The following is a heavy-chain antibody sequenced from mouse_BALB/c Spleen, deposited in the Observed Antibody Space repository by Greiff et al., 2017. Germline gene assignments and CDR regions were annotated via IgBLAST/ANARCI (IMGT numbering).Heavy chain of an antibody. CDR1: GFNIKDTY. V-gene: IGHV14-3*02. J-gene: IGHJ2*01. D-gene: IGHD1-1*01. Sequence: EVQVVESGAELVKPGASVKLSCTASGFNIKDTYMHWVKQRPEQGLEWIGRIDPANGNTKYDPKFQGKATITADTSSNTAYLQLSSLTSEDTAVYYCAPYYYGSSGYFDYWGQGTTLTVSS. CDR3: APYYYGSSGYFDY. CDR2: IDPANGNT.